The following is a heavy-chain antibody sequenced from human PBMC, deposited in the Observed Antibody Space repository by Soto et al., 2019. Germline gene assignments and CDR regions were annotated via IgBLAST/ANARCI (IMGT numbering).Heavy chain of an antibody. V-gene: IGHV4-59*01. CDR2: IYYSGST. J-gene: IGHJ4*02. Sequence: SETLSLTCTVSGGSISSYYWSWIRQPPGKGLEWIGYIYYSGSTNYNPSLKSRVTISVDTSKNQFSLKLSSVTAADTAVYYCAGCGGDCYTFFDYWGQGTLVTVSS. D-gene: IGHD2-21*01. CDR1: GGSISSYY. CDR3: AGCGGDCYTFFDY.